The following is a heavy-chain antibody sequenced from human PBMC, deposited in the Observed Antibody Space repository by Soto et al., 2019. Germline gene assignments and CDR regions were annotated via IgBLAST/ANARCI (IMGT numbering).Heavy chain of an antibody. CDR1: GGSFSGYY. CDR2: INHSGST. J-gene: IGHJ5*02. D-gene: IGHD4-4*01. Sequence: SSETLSLTCAVYGGSFSGYYWSWIRQPPGKGLEWIGEINHSGSTNYNPSLKSRVTISVDTPKNQFSLKLSSVTPEDTAVYYCAFMTTGGWFDPWGQGTLVTVSS. V-gene: IGHV4-34*01. CDR3: AFMTTGGWFDP.